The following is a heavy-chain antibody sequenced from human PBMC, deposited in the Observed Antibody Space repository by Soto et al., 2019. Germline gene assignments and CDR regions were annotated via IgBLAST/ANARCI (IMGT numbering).Heavy chain of an antibody. CDR1: GFTFSSYS. V-gene: IGHV3-21*01. D-gene: IGHD2-2*01. Sequence: GGSLRLSCAASGFTFSSYSMNWVRQAPGKGLEWVSSISSSSSYIYYADSVKGRFTISRDNAKNSLYLQMNSLRAEDTAVYYCASKYQLPSRDETPFDYWGQGTLVTVSS. J-gene: IGHJ4*02. CDR3: ASKYQLPSRDETPFDY. CDR2: ISSSSSYI.